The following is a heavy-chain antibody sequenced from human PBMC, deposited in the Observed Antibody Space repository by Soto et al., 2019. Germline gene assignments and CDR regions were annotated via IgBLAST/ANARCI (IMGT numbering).Heavy chain of an antibody. Sequence: TGGSLRLSCAASGFTISDYYMDWVRQAPGKGLEWVGRISDKTSSYSTQYAASLKGRVTISGDESKNSLYLQMYSLETKDTAIYDSARSRRGSSGHHQFDYWGQGTLVTVSS. J-gene: IGHJ4*02. CDR1: GFTISDYY. CDR3: ARSRRGSSGHHQFDY. D-gene: IGHD3-22*01. CDR2: ISDKTSSYST. V-gene: IGHV3-72*01.